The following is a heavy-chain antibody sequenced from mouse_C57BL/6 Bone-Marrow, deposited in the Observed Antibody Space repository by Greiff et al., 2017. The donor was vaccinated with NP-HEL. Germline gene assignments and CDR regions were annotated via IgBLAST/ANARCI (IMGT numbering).Heavy chain of an antibody. D-gene: IGHD1-3*01. Sequence: VQLQQSGAELVRPGASVKLSCTASGFNIKDYYMHWVKQRPEQGLEWIGRIDPEDGDTEYAPKFQGKATMTADTSSNTAYLQLSSLTSEDTAVYYCTTSGNSYYAMDYWGQGTSVTVSS. V-gene: IGHV14-1*01. CDR3: TTSGNSYYAMDY. CDR1: GFNIKDYY. J-gene: IGHJ4*01. CDR2: IDPEDGDT.